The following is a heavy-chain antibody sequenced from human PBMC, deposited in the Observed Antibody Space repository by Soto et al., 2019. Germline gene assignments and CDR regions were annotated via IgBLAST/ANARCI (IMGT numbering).Heavy chain of an antibody. CDR1: GFTVSSNF. CDR2: IYSGGST. D-gene: IGHD3-10*02. V-gene: IGHV3-66*01. J-gene: IGHJ4*02. CDR3: ARSTMIGLLSH. Sequence: EVQLVESGGGLLQPGGSLRLSCAASGFTVSSNFMSWVRQAQGKGLEWVSVIYSGGSTNYADSVKGRFTTSRDNSRNTWYLQMNTLRDEDTAVYYCARSTMIGLLSHWGQGTLVTVSS.